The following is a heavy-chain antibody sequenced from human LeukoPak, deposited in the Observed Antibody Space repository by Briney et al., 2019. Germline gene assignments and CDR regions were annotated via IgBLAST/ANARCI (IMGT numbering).Heavy chain of an antibody. V-gene: IGHV4-30-2*01. CDR3: ARGSPGDYDYFDY. CDR2: IYHSGST. Sequence: SETLSLTCAVSGGSISSGGYSWSWIRQPPGKGLEWIGYIYHSGSTYYNPSLKSRVTISVDRSKNQFSLKLSSVTAADTAVYYCARGSPGDYDYFDYWGQGTLVTVSS. D-gene: IGHD4-17*01. J-gene: IGHJ4*02. CDR1: GGSISSGGYS.